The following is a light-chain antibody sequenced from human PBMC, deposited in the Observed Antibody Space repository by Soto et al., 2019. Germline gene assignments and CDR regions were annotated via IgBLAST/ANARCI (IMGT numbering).Light chain of an antibody. CDR1: KNDIGVYDF. V-gene: IGLV2-8*01. J-gene: IGLJ1*01. CDR2: EVV. Sequence: QSVLTQPPSASGSPGQSVTISCTGTKNDIGVYDFVSWYQHHPGKAPRLIIYEVVQRPSGVPDRFSGSKSGKTASLTVSGLQAADEADYFCKSYAGSNTYVFGSGTKV. CDR3: KSYAGSNTYV.